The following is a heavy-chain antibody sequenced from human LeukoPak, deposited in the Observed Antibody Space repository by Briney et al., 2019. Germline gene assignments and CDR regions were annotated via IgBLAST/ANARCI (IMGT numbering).Heavy chain of an antibody. CDR3: AKPIGTGAAHFDY. CDR1: GFTFSSYG. J-gene: IGHJ4*02. V-gene: IGHV3-30*02. CDR2: IRYDGSNK. Sequence: GGSLRLSCAASGFTFSSYGMHWVRQAPGKGLEWVAFIRYDGSNKYYADSVKGRFTISRDNSKSTLYLQMNSLTAEDTAVYYCAKPIGTGAAHFDYWGQGALVTVSS. D-gene: IGHD3-10*01.